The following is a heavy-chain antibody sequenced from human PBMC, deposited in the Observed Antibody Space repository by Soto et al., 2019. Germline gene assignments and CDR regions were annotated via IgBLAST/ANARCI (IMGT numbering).Heavy chain of an antibody. Sequence: QLLESGPGLVKPSETLSLTCTVSGGSVSSSSYYWGWVRQPPGKGLEWIGSVYYSGSTYYNPSLESRVTISVDKSKNQFSLKLMSLSAADTAVYYCGRLEGLATISYYFDYWGQGALVTVSS. J-gene: IGHJ4*02. CDR3: GRLEGLATISYYFDY. V-gene: IGHV4-39*01. D-gene: IGHD3-9*01. CDR1: GGSVSSSSYY. CDR2: VYYSGST.